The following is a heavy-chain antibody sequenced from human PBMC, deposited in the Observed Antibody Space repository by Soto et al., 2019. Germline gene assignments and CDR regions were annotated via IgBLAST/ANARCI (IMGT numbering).Heavy chain of an antibody. Sequence: EVQLAESGGGMVQPGGSLRLSCVASGFTFSSYDMHWVRQAPGKGLEYVSSISSNGGTTYYGNSVKGRFTISRDTSKNTLYLQRGSLRAEDMAVYYCVRRVSGNYDYCGQGTLVTVSS. J-gene: IGHJ4*02. V-gene: IGHV3-64*01. CDR3: VRRVSGNYDY. CDR1: GFTFSSYD. D-gene: IGHD1-7*01. CDR2: ISSNGGTT.